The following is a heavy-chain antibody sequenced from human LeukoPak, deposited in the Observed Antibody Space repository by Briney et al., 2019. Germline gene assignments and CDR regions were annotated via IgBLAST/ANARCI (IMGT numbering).Heavy chain of an antibody. Sequence: GRSLRLSCAASGFTFSSYSMNWVRQAPGKGLEWVSSISSSSSYIYYADSVKGRFTISRDNSKNTLYLQMNSLRAEDTAVYYCAKIALSGSYGGPFDYWGQGTLVTVSS. V-gene: IGHV3-21*04. CDR3: AKIALSGSYGGPFDY. J-gene: IGHJ4*02. CDR2: ISSSSSYI. CDR1: GFTFSSYS. D-gene: IGHD1-26*01.